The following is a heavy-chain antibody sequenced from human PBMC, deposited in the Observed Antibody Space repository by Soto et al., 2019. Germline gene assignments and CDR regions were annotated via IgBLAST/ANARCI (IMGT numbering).Heavy chain of an antibody. V-gene: IGHV4-59*11. Sequence: PSETLSLTCTVSGASMSSHYWTWLRQSPGKGLEWIGYISYSGSTYYNPSHKSRVTISADTSRNQFSLKLSAVISADTAAYYCARAAPKASAGYWGQGTLVT. CDR1: GASMSSHY. D-gene: IGHD2-15*01. J-gene: IGHJ4*02. CDR2: ISYSGST. CDR3: ARAAPKASAGY.